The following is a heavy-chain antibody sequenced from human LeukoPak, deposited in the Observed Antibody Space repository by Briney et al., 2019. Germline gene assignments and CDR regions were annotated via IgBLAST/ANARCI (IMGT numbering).Heavy chain of an antibody. CDR1: GGTFSSYA. D-gene: IGHD4-11*01. CDR2: IIPIFGIA. V-gene: IGHV1-69*04. J-gene: IGHJ4*02. CDR3: ARLYSNYDIDY. Sequence: RASVKVSCKASGGTFSSYAISWVRQAPGQGREWMGRIIPIFGIANYAQKFQGRVTITADKSTSTAYMELSSLRSEDTAVYYCARLYSNYDIDYWGQGTLVTVSS.